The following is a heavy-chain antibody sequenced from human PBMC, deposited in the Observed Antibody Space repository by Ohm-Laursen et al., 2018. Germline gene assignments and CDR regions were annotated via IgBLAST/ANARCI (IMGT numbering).Heavy chain of an antibody. CDR3: ARAIRNQLLPDV. J-gene: IGHJ6*02. CDR2: INPNSGGT. V-gene: IGHV1-2*02. CDR1: GYMFTGFY. D-gene: IGHD2-2*01. Sequence: VASVKVSCKTSGYMFTGFYMHWVRQAPGQGLEWMGWINPNSGGTNYAQKFQGRVTMTRDTSSSTAYLDLYSLTSEDTATYFCARAIRNQLLPDVWGQGTTVTVSS.